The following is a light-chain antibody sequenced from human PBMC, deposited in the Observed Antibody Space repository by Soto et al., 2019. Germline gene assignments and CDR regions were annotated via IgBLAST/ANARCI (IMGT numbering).Light chain of an antibody. CDR3: QQRSNWPWT. CDR2: DSS. CDR1: HSVRNQ. Sequence: EIVLTQSPATLSLSPGERATLSCRASHSVRNQLAWYQQKPVQAPRLLIYDSSNRATGIPGRFSGSGSGTDFTLTISSLEPEDFAVYYCQQRSNWPWTFGQGTKVEIK. J-gene: IGKJ1*01. V-gene: IGKV3-11*01.